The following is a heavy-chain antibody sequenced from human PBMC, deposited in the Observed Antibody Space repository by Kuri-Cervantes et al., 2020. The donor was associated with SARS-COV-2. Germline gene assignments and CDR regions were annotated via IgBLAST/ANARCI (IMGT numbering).Heavy chain of an antibody. CDR3: TRSCSSTSCYTRLNYYYYMDV. CDR2: IRSKAYGGTT. CDR1: GFTFGDYA. V-gene: IGHV3-49*04. D-gene: IGHD2-2*02. J-gene: IGHJ6*03. Sequence: GGSLRLSCTASGFTFGDYAMSWVRQAPGKGLEWVGFIRSKAYGGTTEYAASVKGRFTISRDDSKSIAYLQMNSLKTEDTAVYYCTRSCSSTSCYTRLNYYYYMDVWGKGTTVTVSS.